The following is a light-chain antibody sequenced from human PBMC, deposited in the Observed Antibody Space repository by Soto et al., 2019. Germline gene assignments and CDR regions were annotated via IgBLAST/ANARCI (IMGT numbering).Light chain of an antibody. V-gene: IGKV3-20*01. CDR1: QTVTSNY. CDR3: QQYGSSPPFT. J-gene: IGKJ3*01. Sequence: ETVLTQSPGTLSLSPGERATLSCRASQTVTSNYLAWYQQKPGQAPRLLIYGASSRATGIPDRFSGSGSGTDFTLTISRLEPEDFALYYCQQYGSSPPFTFGPGTKVDIK. CDR2: GAS.